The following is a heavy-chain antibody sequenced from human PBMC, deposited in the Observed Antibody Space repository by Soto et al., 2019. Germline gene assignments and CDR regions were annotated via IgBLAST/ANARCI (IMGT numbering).Heavy chain of an antibody. CDR2: ISSSSGTI. D-gene: IGHD3-22*01. Sequence: PGGSLRLSCAASGFTFSSYTMNWVRQAPGKGLEWVSYISSSSGTIYYADSLKGRFTISRDNAKNSLYLQMNSLRAEDTAVYYCARVSGYYDSSGYSLDYWGQGTLVTVSS. V-gene: IGHV3-48*01. J-gene: IGHJ4*02. CDR1: GFTFSSYT. CDR3: ARVSGYYDSSGYSLDY.